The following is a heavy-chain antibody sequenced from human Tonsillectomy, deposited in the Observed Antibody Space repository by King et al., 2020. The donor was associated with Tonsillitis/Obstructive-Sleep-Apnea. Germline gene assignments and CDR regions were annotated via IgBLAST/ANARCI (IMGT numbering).Heavy chain of an antibody. J-gene: IGHJ4*02. Sequence: VQLVESGGGLVKPGGSLRLSCAASGFTFSNAWMSWVRQAPGRGLEWVGRIKRKAEGETTNHAAPVRGRFTISRDDSKNMVYLQMNSLKTEDTAVYFCTTGGWADDYDSRTYCYWYFDYWGQGTLVTVSS. CDR2: IKRKAEGETT. V-gene: IGHV3-15*01. D-gene: IGHD3-22*01. CDR1: GFTFSNAW. CDR3: TTGGWADDYDSRTYCYWYFDY.